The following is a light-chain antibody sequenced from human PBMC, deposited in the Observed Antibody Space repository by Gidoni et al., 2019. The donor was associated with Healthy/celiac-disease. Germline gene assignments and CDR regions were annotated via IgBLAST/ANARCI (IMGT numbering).Light chain of an antibody. CDR3: QQYENLPLT. V-gene: IGKV1-33*01. J-gene: IGKJ4*01. CDR1: QDNNNY. Sequence: DIHMTQSPYSLSASVGDRGIITCQASQDNNNYLNGYQQKPGKAPERLIYDASTLETGVTSRFSGSGSGTDFSFDISSLQPEAFATYYCQQYENLPLTVGGGPKVEIK. CDR2: DAS.